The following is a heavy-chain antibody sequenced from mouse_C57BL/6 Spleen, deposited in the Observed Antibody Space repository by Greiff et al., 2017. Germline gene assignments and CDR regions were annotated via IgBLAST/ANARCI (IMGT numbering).Heavy chain of an antibody. CDR2: INPKNGGT. D-gene: IGHD1-1*01. V-gene: IGHV1-26*01. J-gene: IGHJ2*01. CDR3: ARRDTTVVATDY. CDR1: GYTFPDYY. Sequence: EVQLQQSGPELLKPGASVKISCKASGYTFPDYYMNWVKQSLGKSLEGIGVINPKNGGTSYNQKFKGKATLTVDKSSSTAYMELRSLTSEDSAVYYCARRDTTVVATDYWGQGTTLTVSS.